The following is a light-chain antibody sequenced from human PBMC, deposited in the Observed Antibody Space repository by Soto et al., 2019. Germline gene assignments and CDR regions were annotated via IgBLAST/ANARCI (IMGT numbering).Light chain of an antibody. CDR2: KAS. Sequence: DIPMTQSPSTLSASVGDRVTITCRASQRISSWLAWYQQKPGRAPKLLIYKASTLESGVPSRFSGSGSGTEFTLTISSLQPDDFATYYCQQYDKYAWTFGQGNKVEIK. CDR3: QQYDKYAWT. V-gene: IGKV1-5*03. J-gene: IGKJ1*01. CDR1: QRISSW.